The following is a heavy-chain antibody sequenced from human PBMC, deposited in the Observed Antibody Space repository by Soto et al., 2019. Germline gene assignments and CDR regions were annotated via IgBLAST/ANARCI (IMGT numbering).Heavy chain of an antibody. CDR3: ARDSKLGYCSSTSCYPNYYYYGMDV. CDR2: IIPIFGTA. CDR1: GGTFSSYA. Sequence: SVKVSCKASGGTFSSYAISWVRQAPGQGLEWMGGIIPIFGTANYAQKFQGRVTITADESTSTAYMELSSLRSEDTAVYYCARDSKLGYCSSTSCYPNYYYYGMDVWGQGTTVTVSS. V-gene: IGHV1-69*13. J-gene: IGHJ6*02. D-gene: IGHD2-2*01.